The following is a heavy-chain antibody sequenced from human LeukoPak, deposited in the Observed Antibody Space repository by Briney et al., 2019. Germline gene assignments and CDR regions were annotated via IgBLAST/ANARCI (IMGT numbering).Heavy chain of an antibody. J-gene: IGHJ4*02. CDR3: ASRADVWASGYTFDY. D-gene: IGHD3-22*01. Sequence: PSETLSLTCAVYGGSFSGYYWSWIRQPPGKGLEWIGEINHSGSTNYNPSLKSQVTISVDTSKNQFSLKLSSVTAADTAVYYCASRADVWASGYTFDYWGQGTLVTVSS. CDR1: GGSFSGYY. CDR2: INHSGST. V-gene: IGHV4-34*01.